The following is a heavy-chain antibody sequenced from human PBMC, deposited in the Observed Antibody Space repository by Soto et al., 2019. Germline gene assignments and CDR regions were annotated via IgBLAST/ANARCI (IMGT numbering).Heavy chain of an antibody. CDR3: GKMDAGVRFLEWSSVTRY. CDR2: ISSNGGST. V-gene: IGHV3-64D*06. J-gene: IGHJ1*01. D-gene: IGHD3-3*01. Sequence: GRSLRLSCSAYGLTFSSYAMHWVRQAPGKGLEYVSAISSNGGSTYYADSVKGRFTISRDNSKNTLYLQMSSLRAEDTAVYYCGKMDAGVRFLEWSSVTRYWGKGSSVTGSS. CDR1: GLTFSSYA.